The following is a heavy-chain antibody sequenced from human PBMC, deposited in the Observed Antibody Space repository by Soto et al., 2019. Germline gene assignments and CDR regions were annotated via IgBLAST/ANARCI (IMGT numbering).Heavy chain of an antibody. Sequence: GGSLRLSCAASGFTFSSSEMNWVRQAPGKGLEWVSYISSSGSTIYYADSVKGRFTISRDNAKNSLYLQMSSLRAEDTAVYYCARESTTIFGVVISGYYFDYWGQGTLVTVSS. V-gene: IGHV3-48*03. CDR2: ISSSGSTI. D-gene: IGHD3-3*01. CDR3: ARESTTIFGVVISGYYFDY. J-gene: IGHJ4*02. CDR1: GFTFSSSE.